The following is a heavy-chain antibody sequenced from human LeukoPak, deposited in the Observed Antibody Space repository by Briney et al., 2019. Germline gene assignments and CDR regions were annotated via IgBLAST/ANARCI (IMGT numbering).Heavy chain of an antibody. D-gene: IGHD1-26*01. V-gene: IGHV3-33*08. J-gene: IGHJ6*02. Sequence: GGSLRLSCAASGFTFSSYEMNWVRQAPGKGLEWVAVIWHDGNNKYYADFVKGRFTISRDNSKNTLYLQMNSLRAEDTAVYNCARDRGSREDGMDVWGQGTTVTVSS. CDR1: GFTFSSYE. CDR3: ARDRGSREDGMDV. CDR2: IWHDGNNK.